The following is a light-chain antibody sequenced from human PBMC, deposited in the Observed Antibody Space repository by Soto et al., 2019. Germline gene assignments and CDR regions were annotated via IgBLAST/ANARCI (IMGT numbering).Light chain of an antibody. CDR2: EVS. J-gene: IGLJ3*02. CDR3: SSYTSSNTWV. CDR1: SSDVGSYNY. V-gene: IGLV2-14*01. Sequence: QSALTQPASVSGSPGQSITISCTGASSDVGSYNYVSWYQQRPGKAPKLIIYEVSNRPSGVSNRFSGSKSGNTASLTVSGLQAEDEADYYCSSYTSSNTWVFGGGTKLTVL.